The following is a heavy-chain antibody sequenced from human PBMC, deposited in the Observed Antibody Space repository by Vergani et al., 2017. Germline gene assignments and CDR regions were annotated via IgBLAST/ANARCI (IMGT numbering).Heavy chain of an antibody. J-gene: IGHJ4*02. Sequence: QVQLQESGPGLVKPSETLSLTCTVSGGSISSYNWSWIRQPPGKGLEWIGYIYYSGSTNFTPSLKSLVTISVDTSKNQCSLKVISVTAADTAVYYCARDYNGWSYFDYWGQGTLVTVSS. CDR2: IYYSGST. V-gene: IGHV4-59*01. D-gene: IGHD6-19*01. CDR1: GGSISSYN. CDR3: ARDYNGWSYFDY.